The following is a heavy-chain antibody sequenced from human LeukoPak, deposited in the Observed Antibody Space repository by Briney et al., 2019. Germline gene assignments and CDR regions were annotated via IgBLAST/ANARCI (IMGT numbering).Heavy chain of an antibody. V-gene: IGHV3-48*01. CDR2: ISSSSSTI. J-gene: IGHJ4*02. CDR1: GFSFSTYS. D-gene: IGHD2-2*01. CDR3: TSSLSSSTSH. Sequence: GGSLRLSCAASGFSFSTYSMNWVRQAPGQGLEWISYISSSSSTIYYADSVKGRFTISRDNAKNSLYLQMNSLRAGDTAVYYCTSSLSSSTSHWGQGTLAIVSS.